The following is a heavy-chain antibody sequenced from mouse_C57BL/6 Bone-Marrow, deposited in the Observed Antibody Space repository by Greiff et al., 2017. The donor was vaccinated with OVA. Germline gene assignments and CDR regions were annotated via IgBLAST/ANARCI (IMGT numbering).Heavy chain of an antibody. CDR3: ARGAYYGSSYDAMDY. J-gene: IGHJ4*01. D-gene: IGHD1-1*01. Sequence: QVQLQQSGAELVRPGASVKMSCKASGYTFTSYNMHWVKQTPRQGLEWIGAIYPGNGDTSYNQKFQGKATITADTSSNTAYLQLSSLTSEDTAIYYCARGAYYGSSYDAMDYWGQGTSVTVSS. CDR2: IYPGNGDT. V-gene: IGHV1-12*01. CDR1: GYTFTSYN.